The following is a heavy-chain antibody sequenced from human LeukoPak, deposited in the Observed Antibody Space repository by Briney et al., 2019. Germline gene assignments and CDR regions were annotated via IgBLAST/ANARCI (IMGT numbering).Heavy chain of an antibody. Sequence: GASVKVSCKASGYTFTGYYMHWVRQAPGQGLEWMGWINPNSGGTNYAQKFQGRVTMTRDTSISTAYMELSRLRSEDTAVYYCARGLGYCSSTSCYSGWFDPWGQGTLVTVSS. V-gene: IGHV1-2*02. CDR2: INPNSGGT. J-gene: IGHJ5*02. D-gene: IGHD2-2*01. CDR1: GYTFTGYY. CDR3: ARGLGYCSSTSCYSGWFDP.